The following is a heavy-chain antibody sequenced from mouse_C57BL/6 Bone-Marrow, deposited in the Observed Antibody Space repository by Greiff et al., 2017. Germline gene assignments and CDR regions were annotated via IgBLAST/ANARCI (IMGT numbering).Heavy chain of an antibody. CDR1: GYTFTSYW. D-gene: IGHD4-1*02. CDR2: IHPNSGST. V-gene: IGHV1-64*01. Sequence: QVQLQQPGAELVKPGASVKLSCKASGYTFTSYWMHWVKQRPGQGLEWIGMIHPNSGSTNYNEKFKSKATLTVDKSSSTAYMQLSSLTSEESAVYYSASQLGRQGFDYWGQGTTLTVAS. J-gene: IGHJ2*01. CDR3: ASQLGRQGFDY.